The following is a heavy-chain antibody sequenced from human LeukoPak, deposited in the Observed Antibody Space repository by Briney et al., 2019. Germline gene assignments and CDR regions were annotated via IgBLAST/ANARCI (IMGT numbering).Heavy chain of an antibody. Sequence: GRSLRLSCAASGFTFSSYSMNWVRQAPGKGLEWVSYSSSSSSTIFYADSVNGRFTISRDNAKNSLYLQMNSLGDEDTAVYYCAREAGFDYWGQGTLVTVSS. V-gene: IGHV3-48*02. CDR2: SSSSSSTI. CDR3: AREAGFDY. J-gene: IGHJ4*02. CDR1: GFTFSSYS.